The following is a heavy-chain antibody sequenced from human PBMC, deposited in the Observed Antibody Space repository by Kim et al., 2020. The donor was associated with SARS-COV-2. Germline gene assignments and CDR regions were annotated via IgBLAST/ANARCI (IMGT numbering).Heavy chain of an antibody. Sequence: GGSLRLSCAASGFTFSTYGMHWVRQAPGKGLEWVAVISNDGNNKYYVDSVKGRFTISRDNSKNTLYLQINSLRAEDTAVYYCAKSTVRDYFDYWGQGTLVTVSS. D-gene: IGHD6-6*01. J-gene: IGHJ4*02. CDR3: AKSTVRDYFDY. CDR1: GFTFSTYG. V-gene: IGHV3-30*18. CDR2: ISNDGNNK.